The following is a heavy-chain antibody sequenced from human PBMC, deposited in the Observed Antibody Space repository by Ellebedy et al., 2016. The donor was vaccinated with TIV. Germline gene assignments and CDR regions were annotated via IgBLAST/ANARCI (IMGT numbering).Heavy chain of an antibody. D-gene: IGHD6-13*01. Sequence: MPSETLSLTCTVSGASISSYYWSWIRQPPGKALEWIGSIHYRGSSDYNPSLKSRVTISVDTSKNQLSVKLSSVTAADTAVYYCARENGSSWYKTGFDPWGQGTLVIVSS. CDR3: ARENGSSWYKTGFDP. J-gene: IGHJ5*02. V-gene: IGHV4-59*01. CDR1: GASISSYY. CDR2: IHYRGSS.